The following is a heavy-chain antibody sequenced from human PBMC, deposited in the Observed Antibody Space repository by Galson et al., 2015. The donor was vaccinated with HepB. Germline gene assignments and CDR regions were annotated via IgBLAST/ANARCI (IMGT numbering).Heavy chain of an antibody. J-gene: IGHJ4*02. D-gene: IGHD3-10*01. Sequence: SVKVSCKASGYTFTNYPIHWVRQAPGQGLEWMAWINTDNGNTKYLQKVQDRVTITRDTSAGTAYMEISSLTSEDTAVYYCARWRFGEFDYYFDYWGQEALVTVSS. CDR2: INTDNGNT. CDR3: ARWRFGEFDYYFDY. CDR1: GYTFTNYP. V-gene: IGHV1-3*04.